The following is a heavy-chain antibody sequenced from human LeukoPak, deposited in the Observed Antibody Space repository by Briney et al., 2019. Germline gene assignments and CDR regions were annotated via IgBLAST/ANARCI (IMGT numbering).Heavy chain of an antibody. Sequence: ASVKVSCKASGYTFTGYYMHWVRQAPGQGLEWMGWINPNSGGTNYAQKFQGRVTMTRDTSISTAYMELSRLRSDDTAVYYCARIWVAVAATPGLDYWGQGTLVTVSS. CDR1: GYTFTGYY. V-gene: IGHV1-2*02. D-gene: IGHD6-19*01. CDR3: ARIWVAVAATPGLDY. CDR2: INPNSGGT. J-gene: IGHJ4*02.